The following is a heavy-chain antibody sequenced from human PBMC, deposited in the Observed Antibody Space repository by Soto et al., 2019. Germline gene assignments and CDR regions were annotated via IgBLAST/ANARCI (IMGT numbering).Heavy chain of an antibody. CDR2: IYYSGST. CDR1: GCSISSSSYY. CDR3: ARERTRGFDP. Sequence: PSETLSLTCTFSGCSISSSSYYWVWIRQPPGKGLEWIGYIYYSGSTNYNPSLKSRVTISVDTSKNQFSLKLSSVTAADTAVYYCARERTRGFDPWGQGTLVTVSS. V-gene: IGHV4-61*01. J-gene: IGHJ5*02.